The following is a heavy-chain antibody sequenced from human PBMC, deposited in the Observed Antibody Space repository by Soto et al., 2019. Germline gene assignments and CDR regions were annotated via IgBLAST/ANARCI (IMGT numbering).Heavy chain of an antibody. V-gene: IGHV4-59*01. D-gene: IGHD2-2*01. Sequence: PSETLSLTCTVSGGSISSYYWSWIRQPPGKGLEWIGYIYYSGSTNYNPSLKSRVTISVDTSKNQFSLKLSSVTAADTAVYYCGRGPHVGISTSWGQGTLVTVSS. CDR3: GRGPHVGISTS. J-gene: IGHJ4*02. CDR2: IYYSGST. CDR1: GGSISSYY.